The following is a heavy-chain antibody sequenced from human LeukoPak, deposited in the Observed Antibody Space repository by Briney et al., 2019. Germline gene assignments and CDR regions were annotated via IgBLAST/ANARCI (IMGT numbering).Heavy chain of an antibody. CDR2: IYPRDSDT. V-gene: IGHV5-51*01. J-gene: IGHJ3*02. Sequence: GESLKISCQGSGFSFPNYWIGWVRQMPGKGLEWMGIIYPRDSDTTYSPSFQGQVTISADTSISTAYLQWSSLKASDTAIYYCASRSRTRAFDIWGRGTMVTV. CDR3: ASRSRTRAFDI. D-gene: IGHD1-1*01. CDR1: GFSFPNYW.